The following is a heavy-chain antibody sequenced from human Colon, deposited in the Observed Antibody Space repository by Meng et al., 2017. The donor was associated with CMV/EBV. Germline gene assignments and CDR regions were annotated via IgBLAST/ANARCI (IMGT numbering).Heavy chain of an antibody. J-gene: IGHJ4*01. V-gene: IGHV3-74*01. Sequence: GGSLRLSCTASGFTFNRFWIHWVRQAPGKGPVWVSVINTDGTVTRYADSVKGRFTISRDNTKNTLFLQMNSLRAEDTAVYFCAKALNLVVPAAAYFHSWGNGTLVTVSS. CDR1: GFTFNRFW. D-gene: IGHD2-2*01. CDR2: INTDGTVT. CDR3: AKALNLVVPAAAYFHS.